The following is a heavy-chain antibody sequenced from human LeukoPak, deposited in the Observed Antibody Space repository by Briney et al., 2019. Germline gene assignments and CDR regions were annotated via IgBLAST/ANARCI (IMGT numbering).Heavy chain of an antibody. J-gene: IGHJ5*02. Sequence: GGSLRLSCAASGFTFSDYYMSWIRQAPGKGLEWVSYISSSGSTIYYADSVKGRFTISRDNSKNTLYLQMNSLRAEDTAVYYCARALQDIVVVVAAIWFDPWGQGTLVTVSS. V-gene: IGHV3-11*04. CDR1: GFTFSDYY. CDR3: ARALQDIVVVVAAIWFDP. CDR2: ISSSGSTI. D-gene: IGHD2-15*01.